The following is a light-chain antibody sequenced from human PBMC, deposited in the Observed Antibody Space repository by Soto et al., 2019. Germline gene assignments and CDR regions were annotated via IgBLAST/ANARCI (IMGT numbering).Light chain of an antibody. V-gene: IGKV3-20*01. CDR3: QQYGTSPIT. CDR1: QTVSSY. Sequence: ENVLTQSPGTLSLSPGERATLSCRASQTVSSYLTWYQQRPGQAPRLLISGASRRATGIPDRFSGSGSGTDFTLTISSLEPEDFALYYGQQYGTSPITFGQGTRLEIK. CDR2: GAS. J-gene: IGKJ5*01.